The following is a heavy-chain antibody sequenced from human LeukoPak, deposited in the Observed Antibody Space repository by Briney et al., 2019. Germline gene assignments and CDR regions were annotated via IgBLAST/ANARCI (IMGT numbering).Heavy chain of an antibody. CDR2: IGSPSNL. CDR1: GFSFGVHA. J-gene: IGHJ4*02. V-gene: IGHV3-23*01. D-gene: IGHD3-16*01. CDR3: AKDWTSHNGVYDCFDF. Sequence: PGGSLRLSCAASGFSFGVHAMSCIRQAPGKGPEWFATIGSPSNLFYADSVKGRFTISRDNSRTTLYLKMNSMRHEDTALYSCAKDWTSHNGVYDCFDFWGRGTQVTVSS.